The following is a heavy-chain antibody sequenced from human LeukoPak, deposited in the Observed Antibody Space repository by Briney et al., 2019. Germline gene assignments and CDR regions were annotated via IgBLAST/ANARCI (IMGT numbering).Heavy chain of an antibody. CDR2: IYTSGST. CDR1: GGSISSHY. V-gene: IGHV4-4*07. D-gene: IGHD5-12*01. CDR3: ARDLSWYSGYLFDY. Sequence: SETLSLTCTVSGGSISSHYWSWIRQPAGKGLEWIGRIYTSGSTNYNPSLKSRVTMSVDTSKNQFSLKLSSVTVADTAVYYCARDLSWYSGYLFDYWGQGTLVTVSS. J-gene: IGHJ4*02.